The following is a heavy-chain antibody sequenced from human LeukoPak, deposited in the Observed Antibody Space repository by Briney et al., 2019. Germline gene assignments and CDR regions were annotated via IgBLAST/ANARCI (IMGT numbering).Heavy chain of an antibody. CDR2: IKQDGSEK. CDR3: ARLYGSGTFSY. J-gene: IGHJ4*02. CDR1: GFTFSSYA. V-gene: IGHV3-7*01. Sequence: PGGSLRLSCAASGFTFSSYAMHWVRQAPGKGLEWVANIKQDGSEKYYVDPVKGRFTISRDNAKNSLYLQMNSLRAEDTAVYYCARLYGSGTFSYWGQGTLVTVSS. D-gene: IGHD3-10*01.